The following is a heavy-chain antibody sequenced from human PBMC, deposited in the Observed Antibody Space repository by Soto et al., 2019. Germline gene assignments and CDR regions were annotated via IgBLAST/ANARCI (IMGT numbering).Heavy chain of an antibody. D-gene: IGHD3-22*01. CDR2: IYHSGST. V-gene: IGHV4-30-2*01. CDR1: GASISSGGYS. CDR3: ASQPYYESSGYDY. Sequence: QLQLQESGSGLVKPSQTLSLTCAVSGASISSGGYSWSWIRQPPGKGLEWIGYIYHSGSTYYNPSLKSRVTIAVDRSKNQFSLKLSSVTAADTALYYCASQPYYESSGYDYWGQGTLVTVSS. J-gene: IGHJ4*02.